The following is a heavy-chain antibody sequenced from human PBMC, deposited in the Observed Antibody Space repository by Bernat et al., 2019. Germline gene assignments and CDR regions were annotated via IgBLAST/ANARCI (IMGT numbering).Heavy chain of an antibody. CDR3: TTESVWGSYRPMGGFDY. Sequence: EVQLVESGGGLVKPGGSLRLSCAASGFTFSNAWMNWVRQAPGKGLEWVGRIKSKTDGGTTDYAAPVKGRFTISRDDSKNTLYLKMNSLKTEDTAVYYCTTESVWGSYRPMGGFDYWGQGTLVTVSS. J-gene: IGHJ4*02. D-gene: IGHD3-16*02. CDR2: IKSKTDGGTT. CDR1: GFTFSNAW. V-gene: IGHV3-15*07.